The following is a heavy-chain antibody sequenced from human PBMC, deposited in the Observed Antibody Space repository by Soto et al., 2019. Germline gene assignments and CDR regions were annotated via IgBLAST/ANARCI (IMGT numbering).Heavy chain of an antibody. D-gene: IGHD6-6*01. CDR3: ARSIAVPSSHIDH. V-gene: IGHV4-59*01. CDR2: VYDTGST. CDR1: GGSISVYY. J-gene: IGHJ4*02. Sequence: KTSEPLSLTCSVSGGSISVYYWSWIRQAPGKGLEWIGYVYDTGSTSYNPSLQSRVTISVDTSKKQFSLSLRLVTAADTAVYFCARSIAVPSSHIDHWGQGTRVTVSS.